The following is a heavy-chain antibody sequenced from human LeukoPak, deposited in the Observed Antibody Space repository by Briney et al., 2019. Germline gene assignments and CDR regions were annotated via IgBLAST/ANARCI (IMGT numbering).Heavy chain of an antibody. CDR1: GFTYTDYS. CDR3: ARVSESSYYDFWSGYYTGYYYYMDV. CDR2: ISYDGSNK. Sequence: GGSLRLSCSASGFTYTDYSMSWVRQAPGKGLEWVAVISYDGSNKYYADSVKGRFTISRDNSKNTLYLQMNSLRAEDTAVYYCARVSESSYYDFWSGYYTGYYYYMDVWGKGTTVTVSS. D-gene: IGHD3-3*01. V-gene: IGHV3-30*01. J-gene: IGHJ6*03.